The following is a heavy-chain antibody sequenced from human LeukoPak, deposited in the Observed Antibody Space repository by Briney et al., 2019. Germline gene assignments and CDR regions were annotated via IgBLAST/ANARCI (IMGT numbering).Heavy chain of an antibody. D-gene: IGHD2-21*02. CDR1: GFTFDRFT. J-gene: IGHJ4*02. CDR2: INRRGHT. Sequence: PGGSLRLSCAASGFTFDRFTIHWVRQTPGKGLEWVSLINRRGHTFYADSVKGRFTISRDNSRNSVFLQMNSLRPEDTALYHCAKEVDCPSDCLFFHSWAQGTLVTVSS. V-gene: IGHV3-43*01. CDR3: AKEVDCPSDCLFFHS.